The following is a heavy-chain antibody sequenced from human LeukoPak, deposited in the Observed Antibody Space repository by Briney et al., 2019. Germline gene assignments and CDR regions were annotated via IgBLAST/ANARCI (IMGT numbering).Heavy chain of an antibody. CDR2: INTNTGNP. D-gene: IGHD1-26*01. V-gene: IGHV7-4-1*02. CDR3: ARWPRPSGGSRRGYYYYGMDV. CDR1: GYTFTSYA. Sequence: GASVKVSCKASGYTFTSYAMNWVRQAPGQGLEWMGWINTNTGNPTYAQGFTGRFVFSLDTSVSTAYLQISSLKAEDTAVYYCARWPRPSGGSRRGYYYYGMDVWGQGTTVTVSS. J-gene: IGHJ6*02.